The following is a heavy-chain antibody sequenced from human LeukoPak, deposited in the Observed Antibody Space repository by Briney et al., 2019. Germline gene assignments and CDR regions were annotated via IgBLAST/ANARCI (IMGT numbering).Heavy chain of an antibody. Sequence: GASVKVSCKTSGYTFTNYYIHWVRQAPGQGLEWMGIVNPSGGSTTHAQKFQGRVTMTTDMSTSTVYMELSSLRSEDTAVYYCARDMRVRKDLDSSIWNRPLYYFDYWGQGTLVTVSS. CDR2: VNPSGGST. J-gene: IGHJ4*02. CDR1: GYTFTNYY. V-gene: IGHV1-46*01. D-gene: IGHD6-13*01. CDR3: ARDMRVRKDLDSSIWNRPLYYFDY.